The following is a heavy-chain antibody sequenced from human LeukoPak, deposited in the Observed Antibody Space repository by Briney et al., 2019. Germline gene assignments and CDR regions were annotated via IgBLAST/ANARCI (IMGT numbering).Heavy chain of an antibody. CDR1: GFTVSSNS. J-gene: IGHJ5*02. D-gene: IGHD6-19*01. CDR3: ARGSSGWFDDNWFDP. V-gene: IGHV3-53*01. CDR2: IYSDNT. Sequence: PGGSLRLSCTVSGFTVSSNSMGWVRQAPGKGLEWVSFIYSDNTHYSDSVKGRFTISRDNSKNTLYLQMNSLRAEDTAVYYCARGSSGWFDDNWFDPWGQGTLVTVSS.